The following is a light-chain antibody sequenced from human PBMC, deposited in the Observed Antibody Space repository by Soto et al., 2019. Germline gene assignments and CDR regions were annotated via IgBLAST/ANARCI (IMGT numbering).Light chain of an antibody. CDR3: QHYNSYSEA. CDR1: QSISSW. CDR2: KAP. V-gene: IGKV1-5*03. Sequence: DIQMTQSPSTLSASAGERVTITCRASQSISSWLAWYQQKPGKAPKLLIYKAPTLKSGVPSRFSGSGSGTEFTLTISSLQPDDFATYYCQHYNSYSEAFGQGTKVDIK. J-gene: IGKJ1*01.